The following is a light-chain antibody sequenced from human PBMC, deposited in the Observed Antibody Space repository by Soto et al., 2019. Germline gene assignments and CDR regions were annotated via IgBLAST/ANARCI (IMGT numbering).Light chain of an antibody. Sequence: IQMTQSPSTVSASVGDRVAITCRASQSIGIWLAWYQQKPGKALRFLIYTASTLLGGVPSRFSGSGSGTEFTLTISSLQPDDFATYYCQQYRDYSWTFGQGTKVEIK. V-gene: IGKV1-5*03. CDR1: QSIGIW. CDR3: QQYRDYSWT. CDR2: TAS. J-gene: IGKJ1*01.